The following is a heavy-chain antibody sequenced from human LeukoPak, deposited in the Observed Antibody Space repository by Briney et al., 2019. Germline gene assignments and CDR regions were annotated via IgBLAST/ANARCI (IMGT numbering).Heavy chain of an antibody. CDR1: GGTFSSYA. D-gene: IGHD2-2*01. V-gene: IGHV1-18*01. J-gene: IGHJ4*02. Sequence: ASVKVSCKASGGTFSSYAISWVRQAPGQGLEWMAWINAYNGDTNYAQKFQGRVTLTTDTSTNTAYMELRSLRSDDTAVYYCARVALGYCSSTSCAEEYWGQGTLVTVSS. CDR3: ARVALGYCSSTSCAEEY. CDR2: INAYNGDT.